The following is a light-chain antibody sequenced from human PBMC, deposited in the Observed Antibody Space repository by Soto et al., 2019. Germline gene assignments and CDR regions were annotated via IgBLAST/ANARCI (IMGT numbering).Light chain of an antibody. CDR3: QQYNNWPPIT. Sequence: EIVMTQSPATLSVSPGERATLSCRASQSVSSNLAWYQQKPGQAPRLLIYGASTRATGIPARFSGSGSGTEFNLNINRLQSEDFAVYYCQQYNNWPPITFGQGTRLEIK. CDR2: GAS. J-gene: IGKJ5*01. CDR1: QSVSSN. V-gene: IGKV3-15*01.